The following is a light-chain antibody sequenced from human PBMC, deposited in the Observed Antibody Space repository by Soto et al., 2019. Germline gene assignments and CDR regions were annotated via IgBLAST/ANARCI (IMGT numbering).Light chain of an antibody. J-gene: IGKJ4*01. Sequence: EILLTQSPGTLSLPPGERATLSCRASQSVSSSLAWYQQKPGQAPRLLIHGASSRATGIPDRFSGSGSGTDFTLTISRLEPEDFAVYYCQQYGSSPPLTFGGGTKVDIK. V-gene: IGKV3-20*01. CDR3: QQYGSSPPLT. CDR2: GAS. CDR1: QSVSSS.